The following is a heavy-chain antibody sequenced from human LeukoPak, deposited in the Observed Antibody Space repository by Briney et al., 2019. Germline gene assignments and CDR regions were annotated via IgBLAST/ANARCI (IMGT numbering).Heavy chain of an antibody. CDR2: IYYSGST. CDR1: GGSISSSSYY. J-gene: IGHJ4*02. CDR3: ARGRITMVRGVIIRTSAFDY. V-gene: IGHV4-39*07. Sequence: SETLSLTCTVSGGSISSSSYYWGWIRQPPGKGLEWIGTIYYSGSTYYNPSLKSRVTISVDTSKNQFSLKLSSVTAADTAVYYCARGRITMVRGVIIRTSAFDYWGQGTLVTVSS. D-gene: IGHD3-10*01.